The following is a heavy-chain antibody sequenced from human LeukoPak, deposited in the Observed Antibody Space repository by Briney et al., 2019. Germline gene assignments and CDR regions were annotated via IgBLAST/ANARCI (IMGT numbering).Heavy chain of an antibody. D-gene: IGHD3-3*01. Sequence: KPSETLSLTCTVSGGSISRYYWSWIRQPPGKGLEWIGYIYYSGSTNYNPSLKSRVTISVDTSKNHFSLKLSSVTAADTAVYYCARAGQGDFWGGLRYFDYWGQGTLVTVSS. CDR3: ARAGQGDFWGGLRYFDY. V-gene: IGHV4-59*01. CDR2: IYYSGST. J-gene: IGHJ4*02. CDR1: GGSISRYY.